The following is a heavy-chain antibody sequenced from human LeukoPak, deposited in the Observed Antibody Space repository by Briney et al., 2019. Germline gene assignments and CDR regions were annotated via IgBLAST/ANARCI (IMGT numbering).Heavy chain of an antibody. CDR3: AREFGDGWRVRYFDY. V-gene: IGHV1-2*02. CDR2: INPNSGGT. CDR1: GYTFTDYY. D-gene: IGHD5-24*01. J-gene: IGHJ4*02. Sequence: RASVKVSCKASGYTFTDYYMHWVRQAPGQGLEWMGWINPNSGGTNYAQKFQGRVTMTRDTSISTAYMELSRLRSDDTAVYYCAREFGDGWRVRYFDYWGQGTLVTVSS.